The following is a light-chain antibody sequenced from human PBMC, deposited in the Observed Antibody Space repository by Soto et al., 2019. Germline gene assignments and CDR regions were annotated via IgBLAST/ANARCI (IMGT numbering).Light chain of an antibody. Sequence: EIVMTQSPATLSVSPLERGTLSFGSIQSVSSKLAWYQQKPGQAPRLLIYDTSTRATGIPARFSGSGSGTEFTLTISSLQSEDFAVYYCQQYSNWPPITFGQGTRLEIK. CDR3: QQYSNWPPIT. CDR1: QSVSSK. CDR2: DTS. V-gene: IGKV3-15*01. J-gene: IGKJ5*01.